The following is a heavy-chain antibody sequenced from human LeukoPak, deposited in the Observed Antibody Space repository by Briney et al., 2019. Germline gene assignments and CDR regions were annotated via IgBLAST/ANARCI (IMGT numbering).Heavy chain of an antibody. CDR2: ISSSSSTI. D-gene: IGHD6-19*01. Sequence: GGSLRHSCAASGFTFSSYSMNWVRQAPGKGLEWVPYISSSSSTIYYADSVKGRFTISRDNAKNSLYLQMNSLRAEDTAVYYCARGAYSSGWAYFDHWGQGTLVTVSS. V-gene: IGHV3-48*04. CDR3: ARGAYSSGWAYFDH. CDR1: GFTFSSYS. J-gene: IGHJ4*02.